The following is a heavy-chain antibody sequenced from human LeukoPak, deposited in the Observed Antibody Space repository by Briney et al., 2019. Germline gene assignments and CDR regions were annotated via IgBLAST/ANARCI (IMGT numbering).Heavy chain of an antibody. J-gene: IGHJ4*02. D-gene: IGHD3-22*01. CDR3: ARFVEQPPPSLGLYYFDY. CDR1: GYTFTSYG. Sequence: ASVKVACKASGYTFTSYGISWVRQAPGQGLEWMGWISAYNGNTNYAQKLQGRVTMTTDTSTSTAYMELRNLRSDDTAVYYCARFVEQPPPSLGLYYFDYWGQGTLVTVSS. V-gene: IGHV1-18*01. CDR2: ISAYNGNT.